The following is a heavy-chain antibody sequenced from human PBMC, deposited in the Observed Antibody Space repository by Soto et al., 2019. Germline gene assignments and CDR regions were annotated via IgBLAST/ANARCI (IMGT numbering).Heavy chain of an antibody. CDR3: TTDCSGGSCYPGADYYYSGMDV. D-gene: IGHD2-15*01. CDR2: VKSKTDGATT. CDR1: GFSFSYAW. J-gene: IGHJ6*02. Sequence: EVQLVESGGGLVKPGGSLRLSCAASGFSFSYAWMSWVRQAPGKGLEWVGRVKSKTDGATTDYAAPVKGRFSISRDDSKTTVYLQMNSLKAEDTAVYYCTTDCSGGSCYPGADYYYSGMDVWGQGTTVTVSS. V-gene: IGHV3-15*01.